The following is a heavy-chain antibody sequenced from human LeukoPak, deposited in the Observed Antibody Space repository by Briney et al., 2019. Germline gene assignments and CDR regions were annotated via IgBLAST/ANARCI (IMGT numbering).Heavy chain of an antibody. V-gene: IGHV1-18*01. J-gene: IGHJ4*02. CDR3: ARVVRITMVRGAYDY. Sequence: APVKVSCKASGYTFTNYGISWVRQAPGQGLEWMGWISAYNGNTNYAQKLQGRVTMTTDTSTSTAYMELRSLRSDDTAVYYCARVVRITMVRGAYDYWGQGTLVTVSS. D-gene: IGHD3-10*01. CDR2: ISAYNGNT. CDR1: GYTFTNYG.